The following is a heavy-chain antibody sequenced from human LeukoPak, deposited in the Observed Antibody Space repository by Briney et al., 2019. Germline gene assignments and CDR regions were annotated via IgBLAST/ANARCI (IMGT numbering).Heavy chain of an antibody. V-gene: IGHV4-59*08. CDR3: ARQAVTTGEFDY. Sequence: SSETLSLTCTVSGGSISSYYWSWIRQPPGKGLEWIGYIYYSGSTNYNPSLKSRVTISVDTSKNQFSLKLSSVTAADTAVYYCARQAVTTGEFDYWGQGTLVTVSS. CDR1: GGSISSYY. J-gene: IGHJ4*02. D-gene: IGHD4-17*01. CDR2: IYYSGST.